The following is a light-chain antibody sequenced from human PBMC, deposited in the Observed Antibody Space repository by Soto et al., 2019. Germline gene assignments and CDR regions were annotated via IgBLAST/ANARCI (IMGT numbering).Light chain of an antibody. J-gene: IGKJ3*01. Sequence: DIQRTQSPSTLSSSLGDRVTLTCRASQSISNWLAWSQQKPGKAPKLLIYKASNLESGVPSRFSGSGSGTEFTLTISSLQPDDFATYYCQHYNSSFGPGTKVDIK. CDR1: QSISNW. CDR3: QHYNSS. V-gene: IGKV1-5*03. CDR2: KAS.